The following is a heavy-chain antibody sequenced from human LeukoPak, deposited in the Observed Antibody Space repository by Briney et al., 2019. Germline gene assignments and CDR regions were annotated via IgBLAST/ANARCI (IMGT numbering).Heavy chain of an antibody. CDR1: GGSFSGYY. CDR3: ARSGYGSDY. J-gene: IGHJ4*02. Sequence: SETLSLTCAVYGGSFSGYYWSWIRQPPGKGLEWIGEINHSGSTNHNPSLKSRVTISVDTSKNQFSLKLSSVTAADTAVYYCARSGYGSDYWGQGTLVTVSS. CDR2: INHSGST. V-gene: IGHV4-34*01. D-gene: IGHD3-10*01.